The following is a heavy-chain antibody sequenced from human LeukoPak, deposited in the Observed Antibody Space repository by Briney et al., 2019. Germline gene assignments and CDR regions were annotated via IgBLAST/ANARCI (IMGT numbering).Heavy chain of an antibody. CDR3: TRDTPWAY. V-gene: IGHV3-21*01. J-gene: IGHJ4*02. Sequence: GGSLRLSWAASGFTFSSYSMNWVRQAPGKGLEWVSSISPSTSYIYYADSVKGRFTISRDNAKNSLYLQMNRLRVEETAVYFCTRDTPWAYWGQGTLVTVSS. CDR1: GFTFSSYS. CDR2: ISPSTSYI.